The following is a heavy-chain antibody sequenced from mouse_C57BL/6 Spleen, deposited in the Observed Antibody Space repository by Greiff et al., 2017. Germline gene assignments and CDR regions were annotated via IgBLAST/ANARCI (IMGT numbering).Heavy chain of an antibody. D-gene: IGHD2-3*01. J-gene: IGHJ4*01. V-gene: IGHV5-17*01. CDR2: ISSGSGTI. CDR3: ARLYDGYYGAMDY. CDR1: GFTFSDYG. Sequence: EVKLMESGGGLVKPGGSLKLSCAASGFTFSDYGMHWVRQGPEKGLEWVAYISSGSGTIYYADTVKGRFTISRDNAKNTLFLQMNSLRSEDTAMYYCARLYDGYYGAMDYWGQGTSVTVSS.